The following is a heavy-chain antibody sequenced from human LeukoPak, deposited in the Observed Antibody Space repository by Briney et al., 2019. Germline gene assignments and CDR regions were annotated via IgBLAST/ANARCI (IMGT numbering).Heavy chain of an antibody. D-gene: IGHD6-19*01. V-gene: IGHV1-69*13. CDR3: ARDQGDSSGSTNYFDY. Sequence: SVKVSCKASGGTFSSYAISWVRQAPGQGLEWMGGIIPIFGTANYAQKFQGRVTITADESTSTAYMELSSLRSEDTAVYYCARDQGDSSGSTNYFDYWGQGTPVTVSS. J-gene: IGHJ4*02. CDR2: IIPIFGTA. CDR1: GGTFSSYA.